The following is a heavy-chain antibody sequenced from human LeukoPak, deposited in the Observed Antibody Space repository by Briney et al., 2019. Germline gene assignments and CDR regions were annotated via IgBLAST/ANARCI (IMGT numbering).Heavy chain of an antibody. CDR1: GGSFSSYY. V-gene: IGHV4-39*01. J-gene: IGHJ4*02. D-gene: IGHD3-9*01. Sequence: SETLSLTCAVYGGSFSSYYWGWIRQPPGKGLEWIGSIYYSGSTYYNPSLKSRVTISVDTSKSQFSLKLSSVTAADTAVYYCAKVTIFSLTTDYWGQGTLVTVSS. CDR2: IYYSGST. CDR3: AKVTIFSLTTDY.